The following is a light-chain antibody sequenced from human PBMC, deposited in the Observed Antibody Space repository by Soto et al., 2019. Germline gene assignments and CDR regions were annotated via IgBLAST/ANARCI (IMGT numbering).Light chain of an antibody. J-gene: IGKJ4*01. CDR2: AAS. Sequence: IPMTQSPSALSTPAGDTGHITCRASQGISSYLAWYQQKPGKAPKLLIYAASTLQTGVPSRFSGSGSGTECTLTISSLQPEDVATYYCQQLNSYPLTLGGGTKVDIK. CDR1: QGISSY. CDR3: QQLNSYPLT. V-gene: IGKV1-9*01.